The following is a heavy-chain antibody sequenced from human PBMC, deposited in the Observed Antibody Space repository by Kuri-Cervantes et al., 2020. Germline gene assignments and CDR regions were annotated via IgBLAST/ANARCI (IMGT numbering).Heavy chain of an antibody. CDR1: GFTFNNYA. CDR2: ISSSDGTT. CDR3: ANLRGGVTVVTPFDY. V-gene: IGHV3-23*01. D-gene: IGHD4-23*01. J-gene: IGHJ4*02. Sequence: GESLKISCAASGFTFNNYAMSWVRQAPGKGLEWVSAISSSDGTTYYADSVKGRFTISRDNSKNTLYLQMNSLRADDTAVYYSANLRGGVTVVTPFDYWGQGTLVTVSS.